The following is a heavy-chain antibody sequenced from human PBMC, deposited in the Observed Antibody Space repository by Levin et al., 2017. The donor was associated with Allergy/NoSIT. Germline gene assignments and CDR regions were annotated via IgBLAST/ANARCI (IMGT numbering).Heavy chain of an antibody. D-gene: IGHD3-10*01. J-gene: IGHJ5*02. CDR1: GFTFSSYA. V-gene: IGHV3-30-3*01. CDR2: ISYDGSNK. CDR3: ARDNGGSGSYQNNWFDP. Sequence: GGSLRLSCAASGFTFSSYAMHWVRQAPGKGLEWVAVISYDGSNKYYADSVKGRFTISRDNSKNTLYLQMNSLRAEDTAVYYCARDNGGSGSYQNNWFDPWGQGTLVTVSS.